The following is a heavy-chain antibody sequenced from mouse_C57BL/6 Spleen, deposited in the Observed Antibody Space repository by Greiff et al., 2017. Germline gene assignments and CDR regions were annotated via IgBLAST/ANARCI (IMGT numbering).Heavy chain of an antibody. CDR2: IDPSDSET. Sequence: QVQLQQPGAGLVRPGSSVKLSCKASGYTFTSYWMHWVKQRPIQGLEWIGNIDPSDSETHYNQKFKDKVTLTVDKSSSTAYMQLSSLTSEDSAVYYCARTAYYFDYWGQGTTLTVSS. CDR3: ARTAYYFDY. CDR1: GYTFTSYW. D-gene: IGHD1-2*01. V-gene: IGHV1-52*01. J-gene: IGHJ2*01.